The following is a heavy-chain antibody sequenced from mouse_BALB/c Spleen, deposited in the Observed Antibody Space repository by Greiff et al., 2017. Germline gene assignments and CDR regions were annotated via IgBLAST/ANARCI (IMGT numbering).Heavy chain of an antibody. CDR3: VRHPYGNYAYFDY. CDR2: IRSKSNNYAT. V-gene: IGHV10-1*02. Sequence: EVQLVESGGGLVQPKGSLKLSCAASGFTFNTYAMNWVRQAPGKGLEWVARIRSKSNNYATYYADSVKDRFTISRDDSQSMLYLQMNNLKTEDTAMYYCVRHPYGNYAYFDYWGQGTTLTVSS. D-gene: IGHD2-10*02. J-gene: IGHJ2*01. CDR1: GFTFNTYA.